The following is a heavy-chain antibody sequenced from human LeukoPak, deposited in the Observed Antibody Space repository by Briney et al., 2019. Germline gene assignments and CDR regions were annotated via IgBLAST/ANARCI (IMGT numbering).Heavy chain of an antibody. CDR3: ARAYSGYDLPTW. J-gene: IGHJ4*02. CDR2: ISSSSSYI. V-gene: IGHV3-21*01. Sequence: GGSLRLSCAAAGFTFSSYSMNWVRQAPGKVLEWVSSISSSSSYIYYADSVKGRFTISRDNAKNSLYLQMNSLRAEDTAVYYCARAYSGYDLPTWWGQGTLVTVSS. D-gene: IGHD5-12*01. CDR1: GFTFSSYS.